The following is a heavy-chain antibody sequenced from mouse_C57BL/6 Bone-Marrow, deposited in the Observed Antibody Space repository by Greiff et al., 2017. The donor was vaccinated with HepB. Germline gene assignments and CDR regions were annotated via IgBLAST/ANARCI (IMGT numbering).Heavy chain of an antibody. CDR2: IYPGNSDI. J-gene: IGHJ3*01. Sequence: VQLQQSGTVLARPGASVKMSCKTSGYTFTSYWMHWVKQRPGQGLEWIGAIYPGNSDISYNQKFKGKAKLTAVTSASTAYMELSSLTNEDSAVYYCTRARVSDYDSWFAYGGQGTLVTVSA. CDR3: TRARVSDYDSWFAY. D-gene: IGHD2-4*01. CDR1: GYTFTSYW. V-gene: IGHV1-5*01.